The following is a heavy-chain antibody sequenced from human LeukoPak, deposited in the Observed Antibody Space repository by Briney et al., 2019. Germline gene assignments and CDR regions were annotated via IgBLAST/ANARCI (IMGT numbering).Heavy chain of an antibody. CDR1: GGSISSYY. J-gene: IGHJ4*02. V-gene: IGHV4-4*07. CDR2: IYTSGST. D-gene: IGHD3-3*01. CDR3: ARGPYYDFWSGYPFFDY. Sequence: SETLSLTCTVSGGSISSYYWSWIRQPAGKGLEWIGRIYTSGSTNYNPSLKSRVTMSVDTSKNQFSLKLSSVTAADTAVYYCARGPYYDFWSGYPFFDYWGQGTLVTASS.